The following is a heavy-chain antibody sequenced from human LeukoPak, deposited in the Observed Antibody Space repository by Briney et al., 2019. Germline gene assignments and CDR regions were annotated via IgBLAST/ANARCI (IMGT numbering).Heavy chain of an antibody. D-gene: IGHD2-21*02. CDR3: ARVVTAKFDY. CDR2: IYSGGST. V-gene: IGHV3-53*01. J-gene: IGHJ4*02. CDR1: GFTVSSNY. Sequence: GGSLRLSYAASGFTVSSNYMSWVRQAPGKGLEWVSVIYSGGSTYYADSVKGRFTISRDNSKNTLYLQMNSLRAEDTAVYYCARVVTAKFDYWGQGTLVTVSS.